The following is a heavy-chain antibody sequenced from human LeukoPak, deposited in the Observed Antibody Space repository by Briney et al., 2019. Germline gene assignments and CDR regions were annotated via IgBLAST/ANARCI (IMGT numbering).Heavy chain of an antibody. CDR2: ISYDGSNK. CDR1: GFTFSSYG. V-gene: IGHV3-30*18. CDR3: AKDQFSH. J-gene: IGHJ4*02. Sequence: PGRSLRLSCAASGFTFSSYGMHWVRQAPGKGLEWVAVISYDGSNKYYADSVKGRFTISRDNSKNTLYLQMNSPRAEDTAVYYCAKDQFSHWGQGTLVTVSS.